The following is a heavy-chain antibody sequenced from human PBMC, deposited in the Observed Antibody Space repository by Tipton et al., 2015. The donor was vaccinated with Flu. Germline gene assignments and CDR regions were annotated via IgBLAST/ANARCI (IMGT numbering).Heavy chain of an antibody. D-gene: IGHD1-14*01. V-gene: IGHV4-59*01. J-gene: IGHJ3*02. CDR3: AVPFGNPGAFDI. CDR2: IYYSGST. CDR1: GGSISSYY. Sequence: GLVNPSETLSLTCTVSGGSISSYYWSWIRQPPGKGLEWIGYIYYSGSTNYNPSLKSRVTISVDTSKNQFSLKLSSVTAADTAVYYCAVPFGNPGAFDIWGQGTMVTVSS.